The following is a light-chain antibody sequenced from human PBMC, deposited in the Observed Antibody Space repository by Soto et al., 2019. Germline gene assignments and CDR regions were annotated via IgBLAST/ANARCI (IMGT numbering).Light chain of an antibody. Sequence: DIQMTQSPSSVSASVGDRVTINCRASQDISSWLAWYQQKPGKAPKLLIYAASNLQSGVPSRFSGGRSGTDFTLTISSLPTEDFATYFCQQGYSFAFTFGPGTKV. V-gene: IGKV1-12*01. CDR2: AAS. CDR1: QDISSW. CDR3: QQGYSFAFT. J-gene: IGKJ3*01.